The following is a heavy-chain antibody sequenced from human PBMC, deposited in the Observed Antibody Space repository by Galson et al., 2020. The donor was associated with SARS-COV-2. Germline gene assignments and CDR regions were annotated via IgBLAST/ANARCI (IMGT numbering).Heavy chain of an antibody. D-gene: IGHD3-3*01. CDR2: ISDYNGNT. Sequence: ASVKVSCKASGYSFTNYGVSWVRQPPGQGLEWMGWISDYNGNTNNAHKLQGRVTMTTDTSTNTAYMELRNLRSDGTAVYYCARCYTSTLEWLLSGWYYYYGMDIWGQGTTVTVSS. V-gene: IGHV1-18*01. CDR3: ARCYTSTLEWLLSGWYYYYGMDI. CDR1: GYSFTNYG. J-gene: IGHJ6*02.